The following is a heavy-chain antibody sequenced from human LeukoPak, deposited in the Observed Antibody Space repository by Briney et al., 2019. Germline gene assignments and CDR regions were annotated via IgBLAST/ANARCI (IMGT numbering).Heavy chain of an antibody. CDR3: ASRKLGNDY. CDR2: TNHSGST. V-gene: IGHV4-34*01. Sequence: SETLSLTCAVYGGSFSGYYWSWIRQPPGKGLEWIGETNHSGSTNYNPSLKSRVTISADTSQNQFSLKLSSVTAADTAVYYCASRKLGNDYWGQGTLVTVSS. CDR1: GGSFSGYY. D-gene: IGHD7-27*01. J-gene: IGHJ4*02.